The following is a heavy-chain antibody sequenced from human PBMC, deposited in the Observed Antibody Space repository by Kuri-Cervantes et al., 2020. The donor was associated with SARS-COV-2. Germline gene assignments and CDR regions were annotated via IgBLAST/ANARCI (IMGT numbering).Heavy chain of an antibody. CDR3: ARRRLYPGIAVAGISAGVPDAFDI. CDR1: GYTFPSYA. V-gene: IGHV1-3*01. Sequence: ASVQVSCKASGYTFPSYAMHWVRQAPGQRLEWMGWINAGNGNTKYSQKFQGRVTITRDTYASTAYMELSSLRSEDTAVSYCARRRLYPGIAVAGISAGVPDAFDIWGQGTMVTVSS. D-gene: IGHD6-19*01. J-gene: IGHJ3*02. CDR2: INAGNGNT.